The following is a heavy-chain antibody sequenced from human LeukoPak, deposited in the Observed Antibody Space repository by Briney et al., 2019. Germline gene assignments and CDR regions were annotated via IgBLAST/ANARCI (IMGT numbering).Heavy chain of an antibody. CDR1: GFTLSSYA. CDR3: AKVFASGWYLFDY. CDR2: ISGSGGST. D-gene: IGHD6-19*01. Sequence: QTGGSLRLSCAASGFTLSSYAMSWVRQAPGKGLEWVSTISGSGGSTYYADSVKGRFTISRDNSKNTLYLQMNSLRAEDTAVYYCAKVFASGWYLFDYWGQGTLVTVSS. J-gene: IGHJ4*02. V-gene: IGHV3-23*01.